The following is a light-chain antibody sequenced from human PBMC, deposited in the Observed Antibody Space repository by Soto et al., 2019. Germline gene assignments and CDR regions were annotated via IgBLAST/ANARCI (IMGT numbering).Light chain of an antibody. J-gene: IGKJ2*01. Sequence: EIVLTQSPGTLSLSPGERATLSCRASQSVSSSYLAWYQQKPGQAPRLLIYGASSRATGIPDRFSGSGSGTDFTLTISRLEPEDFAVYYCQQYGSSPVTFCQGTKLEIK. CDR3: QQYGSSPVT. V-gene: IGKV3-20*01. CDR1: QSVSSSY. CDR2: GAS.